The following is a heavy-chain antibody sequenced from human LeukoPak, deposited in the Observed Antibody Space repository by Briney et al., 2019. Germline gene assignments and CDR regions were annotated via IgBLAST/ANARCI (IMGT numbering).Heavy chain of an antibody. CDR3: ARALFPAPYPFDS. Sequence: GGSLRLSCAASGFTFSNYWMNWVRQAPGKGLEWVANIKEDGSEKYYVDSVKGRFTISRDNAKNSLYLQMDSLRAEDTAVYYYARALFPAPYPFDSWGQGTLVTVSS. V-gene: IGHV3-7*02. J-gene: IGHJ4*02. CDR1: GFTFSNYW. CDR2: IKEDGSEK.